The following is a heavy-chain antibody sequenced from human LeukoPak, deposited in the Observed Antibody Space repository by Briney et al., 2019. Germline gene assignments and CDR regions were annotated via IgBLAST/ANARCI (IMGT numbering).Heavy chain of an antibody. Sequence: GESLKVSCKASGYTFTSYGISWVRQAPGQGLEWMGWISAYNGNTNYAQKLQGRVTMTTDTSTSTAYMELRSLRSDDTAVYYCARAGSGWYDPPEGYWGQGTLVTVSS. CDR2: ISAYNGNT. CDR3: ARAGSGWYDPPEGY. J-gene: IGHJ4*02. D-gene: IGHD6-19*01. V-gene: IGHV1-18*01. CDR1: GYTFTSYG.